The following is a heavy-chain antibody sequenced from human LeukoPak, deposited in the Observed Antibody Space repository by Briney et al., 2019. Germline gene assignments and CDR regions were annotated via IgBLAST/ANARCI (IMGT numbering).Heavy chain of an antibody. D-gene: IGHD6-19*01. CDR2: ISYDGSNK. J-gene: IGHJ4*02. CDR1: GFTFSSYG. Sequence: GRSLRLSCAASGFTFSSYGMHWVRQAPGKGLEWVAVISYDGSNKYYADSVKGRFTISRDNSKNTLYLQMNSLRAEDTAVYYCAKHSSLGYWGQGTLVTVSS. V-gene: IGHV3-30*18. CDR3: AKHSSLGY.